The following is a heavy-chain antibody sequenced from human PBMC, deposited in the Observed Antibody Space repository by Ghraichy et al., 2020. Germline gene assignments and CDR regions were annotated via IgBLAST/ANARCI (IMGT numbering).Heavy chain of an antibody. Sequence: LSLTCAASGFTFDHYAMHWVRQAPGKGLEWVSGLAWNSGSFGYADSVQGRFTISRDNAKNSLYLHMNSLRVEDTALYYCVKDAKAVNWRAGGGLDYWGQGIQVSVSS. J-gene: IGHJ4*02. CDR2: LAWNSGSF. CDR1: GFTFDHYA. V-gene: IGHV3-9*01. CDR3: VKDAKAVNWRAGGGLDY. D-gene: IGHD3-3*01.